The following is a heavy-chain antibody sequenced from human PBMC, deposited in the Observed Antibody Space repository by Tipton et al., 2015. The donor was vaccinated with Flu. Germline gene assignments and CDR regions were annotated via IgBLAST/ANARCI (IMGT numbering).Heavy chain of an antibody. V-gene: IGHV3-9*01. CDR3: AKVIPELVAGLDY. CDR1: GFTFDDYA. J-gene: IGHJ4*02. Sequence: RSLRLSCAASGFTFDDYAMHWVRQAPGKGLEWVSSISWNSVTIAHADSVKGRFTISRDNARNSLYLQMNSLRAEDTAVYYCAKVIPELVAGLDYWGQGALVTVSS. CDR2: ISWNSVTI. D-gene: IGHD6-19*01.